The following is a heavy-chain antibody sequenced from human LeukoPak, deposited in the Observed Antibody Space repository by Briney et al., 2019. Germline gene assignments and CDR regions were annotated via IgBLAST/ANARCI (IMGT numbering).Heavy chain of an antibody. J-gene: IGHJ6*02. V-gene: IGHV4-59*01. D-gene: IGHD3-10*01. CDR1: GGSISGYY. Sequence: SETLSLTCTVSGGSISGYYWSWNRQPPGKGLEWIGYIYDSGSTNYNPSLKSRVTISVDTSKNQFSLKLSSVTAADMAVYYCARVGGTNYYYYGMDVWGQGTTVTVS. CDR3: ARVGGTNYYYYGMDV. CDR2: IYDSGST.